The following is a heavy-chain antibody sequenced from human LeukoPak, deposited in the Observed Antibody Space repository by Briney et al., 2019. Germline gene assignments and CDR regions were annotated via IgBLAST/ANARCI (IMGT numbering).Heavy chain of an antibody. CDR3: ARSSSWTEGSVEFDY. CDR2: ISWNSGSI. J-gene: IGHJ4*02. V-gene: IGHV3-9*01. Sequence: SGGSLRLSCAASGFTFDDYAMHWVRHAPGKGLEWVSGISWNSGSISYADSVKGRFTISRDNAKNSLYLQMNSLRAEDTALYYCARSSSWTEGSVEFDYWGQGTLVTVSS. CDR1: GFTFDDYA. D-gene: IGHD6-13*01.